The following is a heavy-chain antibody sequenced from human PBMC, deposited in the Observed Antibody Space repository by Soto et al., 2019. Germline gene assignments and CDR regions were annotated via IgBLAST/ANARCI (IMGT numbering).Heavy chain of an antibody. V-gene: IGHV1-18*01. D-gene: IGHD3-10*01. CDR1: GYTFTSYG. J-gene: IGHJ4*02. CDR2: ISAYNGNT. Sequence: QVQLEQSGAEVKKPGASVKVSCKTSGYTFTSYGISWVRQAPGQGLEGMGWISAYNGNTNYAQKLQGRFTMTTDTSTIKAYMELKSLRSDDAALYYCARDGFTMVRGAYDSWGQGNLVTVSS. CDR3: ARDGFTMVRGAYDS.